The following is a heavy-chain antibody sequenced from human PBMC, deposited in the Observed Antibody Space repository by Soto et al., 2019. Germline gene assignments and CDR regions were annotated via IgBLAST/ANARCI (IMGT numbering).Heavy chain of an antibody. CDR3: ARRSSSWYYDY. Sequence: EVQLLESGGGLVQPGGSLRLSCAASGFTFSNDAMNWVRQAPGKGGELVSAISGSGDSTYYADSVKGRLSSPRDTSKNTLDLQMTSLRAEDTAVYYCARRSSSWYYDYWGQGTVVTVS. CDR2: ISGSGDST. J-gene: IGHJ4*02. CDR1: GFTFSNDA. V-gene: IGHV3-23*01. D-gene: IGHD6-13*01.